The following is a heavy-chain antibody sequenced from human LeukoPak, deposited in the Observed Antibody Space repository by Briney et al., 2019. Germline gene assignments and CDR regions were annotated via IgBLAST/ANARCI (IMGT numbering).Heavy chain of an antibody. CDR3: ASHRRSHGSEY. CDR1: GGSFEHYF. D-gene: IGHD3-10*01. CDR2: VYYSGST. J-gene: IGHJ4*02. Sequence: SETLSLTCSVSGGSFEHYFWSWIRQPPGKGLEWIGYVYYSGSTDYSPSLKSRLTISADTSKNQFSLRLSSVTAADTAVYYCASHRRSHGSEYWGQGTLVTVSS. V-gene: IGHV4-59*01.